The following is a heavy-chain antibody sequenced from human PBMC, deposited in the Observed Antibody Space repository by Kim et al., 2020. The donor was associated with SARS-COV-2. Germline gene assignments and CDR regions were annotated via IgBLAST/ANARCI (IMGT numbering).Heavy chain of an antibody. CDR1: GGTFSSYA. CDR3: AREEGSRGYSGYDHDYYYYGMDV. D-gene: IGHD5-12*01. V-gene: IGHV1-69*13. CDR2: IIPIFGTA. Sequence: SVKVSCKASGGTFSSYAISWVRQAPGQGLEWMGGIIPIFGTANYAQKFQGRVTITADESTSTAYMELSSLRSEDTAVYYCAREEGSRGYSGYDHDYYYYGMDVWGQGTTVTVSS. J-gene: IGHJ6*02.